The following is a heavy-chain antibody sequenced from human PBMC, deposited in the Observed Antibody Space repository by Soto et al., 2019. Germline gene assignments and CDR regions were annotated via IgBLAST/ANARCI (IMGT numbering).Heavy chain of an antibody. CDR2: ISSGRTYT. CDR1: GFTFSRYS. J-gene: IGHJ4*02. CDR3: ATMGSGYYYDY. D-gene: IGHD3-22*01. V-gene: IGHV3-21*01. Sequence: GSLRLSCAASGFTFSRYSMNWVRQAPGKGLEWVSSISSGRTYTDYADSVKGRFTISGDNAKNSLYLQMNSLRAEDTAVYYCATMGSGYYYDYWGQGTLVTVSS.